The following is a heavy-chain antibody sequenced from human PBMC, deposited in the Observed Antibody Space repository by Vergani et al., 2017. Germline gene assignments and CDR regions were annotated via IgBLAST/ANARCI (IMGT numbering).Heavy chain of an antibody. CDR2: ISSSGSTI. Sequence: EVQLVESGGGLVQPGGSLRLSCAASGFTFSSYSMNWVRQAPGKGLEWVSYISSSGSTIYYADSVKGRFTISRDNAKNSLYLQMNSLRAEDTAVYYCARVPYSGSYHGDYDYWGQGTLVTVSS. V-gene: IGHV3-48*04. J-gene: IGHJ4*02. CDR3: ARVPYSGSYHGDYDY. D-gene: IGHD1-26*01. CDR1: GFTFSSYS.